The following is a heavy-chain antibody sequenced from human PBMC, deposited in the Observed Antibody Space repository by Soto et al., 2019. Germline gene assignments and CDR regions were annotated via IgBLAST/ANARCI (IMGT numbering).Heavy chain of an antibody. CDR1: GGSISSSSFH. CDR2: IYYTGNT. Sequence: ASETLSLTCSVSGGSISSSSFHWGWIRQPPGRGLEWIGSIYYTGNTLFNPSLESRVAISADTSTNQFSLKMSSVTAADTAVYYCVRRRASTPNWFDPWGQGTLVTAPQ. V-gene: IGHV4-39*01. CDR3: VRRRASTPNWFDP. J-gene: IGHJ5*02.